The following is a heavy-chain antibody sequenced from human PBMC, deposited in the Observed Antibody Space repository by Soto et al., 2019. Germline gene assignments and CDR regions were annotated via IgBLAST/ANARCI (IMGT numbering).Heavy chain of an antibody. Sequence: QVQLVQSGAEVKKPGSSVKVSCKASGGTFSSYAISWVRQAPGQGLEWMGGIIPIFGTANYAQKFQGRVTITADKSTSTAYMELSSLRSDDTAVYYCARGFDFWSGYTRHGMDVWGQGTTVTVSS. D-gene: IGHD3-3*01. V-gene: IGHV1-69*06. CDR3: ARGFDFWSGYTRHGMDV. CDR2: IIPIFGTA. J-gene: IGHJ6*02. CDR1: GGTFSSYA.